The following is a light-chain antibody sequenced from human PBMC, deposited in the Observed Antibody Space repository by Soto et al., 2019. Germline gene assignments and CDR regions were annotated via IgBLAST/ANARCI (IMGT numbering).Light chain of an antibody. Sequence: SYILTQPPSVSVAPGQTASITCAGNNIGSKSVHWYQHKPGQDPVLVVYGDTDRPSGIPERFSGSNSANTATLTIGRVETGDEAAYYCQVWDNIGDVVFGGGTKLTVL. CDR1: NIGSKS. CDR3: QVWDNIGDVV. J-gene: IGLJ2*01. V-gene: IGLV3-21*02. CDR2: GDT.